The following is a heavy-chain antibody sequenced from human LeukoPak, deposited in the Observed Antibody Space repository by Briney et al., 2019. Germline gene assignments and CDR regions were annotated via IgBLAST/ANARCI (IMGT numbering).Heavy chain of an antibody. CDR3: ARPEAYGDYG. V-gene: IGHV3-21*01. Sequence: GGSLRLSCAASGFTFSSYSMNWVRQAPGKGLEWVSSISSSSSYIYYADSVKGRFTISRDTAKNSLCLQMNSLRAEDTAVYYCARPEAYGDYGWGQGTLVTVSS. J-gene: IGHJ4*02. D-gene: IGHD4-17*01. CDR1: GFTFSSYS. CDR2: ISSSSSYI.